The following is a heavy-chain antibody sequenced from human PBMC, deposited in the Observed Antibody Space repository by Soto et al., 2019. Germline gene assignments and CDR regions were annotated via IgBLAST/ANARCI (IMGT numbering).Heavy chain of an antibody. J-gene: IGHJ6*02. Sequence: GESLKISCKGSGYIFTSYWISWGRQMPGKGLEWMGRIDPSDSYTNYSPSFQGHVTISADKSISTAYLQWSSLKASDTAMYYCASSYYDFWSGYYKNYYYGMDVWGQGTTVTVSS. CDR3: ASSYYDFWSGYYKNYYYGMDV. D-gene: IGHD3-3*01. CDR2: IDPSDSYT. V-gene: IGHV5-10-1*01. CDR1: GYIFTSYW.